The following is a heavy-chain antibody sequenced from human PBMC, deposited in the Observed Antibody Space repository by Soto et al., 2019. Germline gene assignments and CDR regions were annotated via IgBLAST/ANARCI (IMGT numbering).Heavy chain of an antibody. CDR2: IYHSGST. CDR1: GGSISSNKW. Sequence: SETLSLTCAVYGGSISSNKWWSWVRQPPGKGLEWIGEIYHSGSTNYNPYLKSRVTISLDKSKNQFSLKLTSVTAADSAVYYCARDDHIVVVPTSLGAMDVWGQGTTVTVSS. CDR3: ARDDHIVVVPTSLGAMDV. J-gene: IGHJ6*02. V-gene: IGHV4-4*02. D-gene: IGHD2-2*01.